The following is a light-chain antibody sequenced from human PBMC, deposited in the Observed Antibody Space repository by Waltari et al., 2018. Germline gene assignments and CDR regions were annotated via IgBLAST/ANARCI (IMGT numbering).Light chain of an antibody. CDR2: DNK. Sequence: QSLLTQPPSVSGAPGQRVTISCTGASSNIGASYDVNWYQMFPGTTPKLVIYDNKNRPLGVPDRLSVSKSGTSASLAIAGLQPEDEAVYYCQSYDNSLGGSVFGGGTQLTV. CDR3: QSYDNSLGGSV. CDR1: SSNIGASYD. V-gene: IGLV1-40*01. J-gene: IGLJ3*02.